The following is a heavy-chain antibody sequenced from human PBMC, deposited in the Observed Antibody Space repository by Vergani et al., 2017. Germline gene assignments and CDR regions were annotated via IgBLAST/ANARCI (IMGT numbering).Heavy chain of an antibody. J-gene: IGHJ6*03. CDR3: ARSLGSLGQLLYYYYMDV. Sequence: EVQLVETGGGLIQPGGSLRLSCAASGFTVSSNYMSWVRQAPGKGLEWVSVIYSGGSTYYADSVKGRFTISIDNSKNTLYLQMNSLRAEDTAVYYCARSLGSLGQLLYYYYMDVWGKGTTVTVSS. CDR1: GFTVSSNY. CDR2: IYSGGST. D-gene: IGHD4-23*01. V-gene: IGHV3-53*02.